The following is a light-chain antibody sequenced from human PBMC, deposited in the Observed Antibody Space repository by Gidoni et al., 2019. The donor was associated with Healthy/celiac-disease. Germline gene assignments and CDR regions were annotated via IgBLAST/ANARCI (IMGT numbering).Light chain of an antibody. CDR3: MQGTHWPLT. J-gene: IGKJ1*01. CDR1: QSLVHSDGNTY. V-gene: IGKV2-30*02. Sequence: EVVLTQSPPSLPVTLGPPASISSRSSQSLVHSDGNTYLNWFQQRPGQAPRRLIYRFSGSGSGTDFTLKISRVEAEDVGVYYCMQGTHWPLTFGQGTKVEIK.